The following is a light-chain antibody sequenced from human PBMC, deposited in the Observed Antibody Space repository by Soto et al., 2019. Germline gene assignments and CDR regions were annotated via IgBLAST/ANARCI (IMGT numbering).Light chain of an antibody. J-gene: IGKJ1*01. Sequence: DIQMTQSPSSLSASVGDRVTITCRASQSISTYLNWFQQKPGKAPKLLIYAASSLQSGVPSRFSGSGSGTDFTLTISSLQPEDFATYSCQQSYSTPRTFGQGTKVEIK. CDR3: QQSYSTPRT. CDR1: QSISTY. CDR2: AAS. V-gene: IGKV1-39*01.